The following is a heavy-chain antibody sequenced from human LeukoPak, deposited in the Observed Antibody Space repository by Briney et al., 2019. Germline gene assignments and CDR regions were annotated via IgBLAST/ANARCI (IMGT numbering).Heavy chain of an antibody. J-gene: IGHJ4*02. CDR1: GGSFSGYY. CDR3: ASHRATRGYI. V-gene: IGHV4-34*01. CDR2: INHSGST. D-gene: IGHD5-12*01. Sequence: SETLSLTCAVYGGSFSGYYWSWIRQPPGKGLEWIGEINHSGSTNYNPSLKSRVTISVDTSKNQFSLKLSSVTAADTAVYYCASHRATRGYIWGQGTLVTVSS.